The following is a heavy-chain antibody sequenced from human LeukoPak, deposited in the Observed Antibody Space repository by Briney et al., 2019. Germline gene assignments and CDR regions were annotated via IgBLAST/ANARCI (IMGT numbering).Heavy chain of an antibody. D-gene: IGHD3/OR15-3a*01. CDR3: ARGGLVFNY. CDR2: ISSSGSTL. Sequence: GGSLRLSCAASGFTFSSYEMNWVRQAPGKGLEWVSYISSSGSTLYYADSVKGRFTISRDNAKNSLYLQMNSLRAEDTAVYYCARGGLVFNYWGQGTLVTVSS. CDR1: GFTFSSYE. J-gene: IGHJ4*02. V-gene: IGHV3-48*03.